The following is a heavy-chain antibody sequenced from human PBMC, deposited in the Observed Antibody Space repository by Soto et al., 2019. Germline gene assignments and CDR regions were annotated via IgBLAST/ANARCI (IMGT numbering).Heavy chain of an antibody. CDR3: ATSPVLHLRGVVIDY. CDR2: ISYDGSNK. J-gene: IGHJ4*02. CDR1: GFTFSSYA. V-gene: IGHV3-30-3*01. D-gene: IGHD3-3*01. Sequence: VQLVESGGGVVQPGRSLRLSCAASGFTFSSYAMHWVRQAPGKGLEWVAVISYDGSNKYYADSVKGRFTISRDNSKNTLYLQMNSLRAEDTAVYYCATSPVLHLRGVVIDYWGQGTLVTVSS.